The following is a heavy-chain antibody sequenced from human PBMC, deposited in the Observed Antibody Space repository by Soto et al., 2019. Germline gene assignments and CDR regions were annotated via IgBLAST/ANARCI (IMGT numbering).Heavy chain of an antibody. CDR3: ARGGQQLHGMDV. CDR2: ISSSGSTI. J-gene: IGHJ6*02. V-gene: IGHV3-11*01. CDR1: GFTFRDYY. Sequence: XXSLRLSCAASGFTFRDYYMSWIPQAPGKGLEWVSYISSSGSTIYYADSVKGRFTISRDNAKNSLYLQMNRMRAEDTAVYYCARGGQQLHGMDVWGQGTTVTVSS. D-gene: IGHD6-13*01.